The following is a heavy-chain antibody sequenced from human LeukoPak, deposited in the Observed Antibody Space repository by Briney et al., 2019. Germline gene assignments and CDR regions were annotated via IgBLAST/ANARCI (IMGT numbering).Heavy chain of an antibody. D-gene: IGHD1-26*01. J-gene: IGHJ4*02. CDR2: ISDDGRNK. V-gene: IGHV3-30*03. CDR3: ARDRGGSYPASVDY. Sequence: GGSLRLSCAVSGFTFNNYGMHYVRQAPAKGLEWVAVISDDGRNKNYADSVKGRFTISRDNAKNSLYLQMNSLRAEDTAVYYCARDRGGSYPASVDYWGQGTLVTVSS. CDR1: GFTFNNYG.